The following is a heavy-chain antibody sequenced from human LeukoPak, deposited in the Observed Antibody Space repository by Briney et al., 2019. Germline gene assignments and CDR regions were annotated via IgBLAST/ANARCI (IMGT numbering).Heavy chain of an antibody. Sequence: SETLSLTCTVSGYSITSGYYWGWIRQPPGKGLEWIGFIYRSGSTYYNPSLKGRVSMSLDTSKNQFSLKLTSVTAADTAVYYCASLYSYGLYYFDYWGQGTLVTVSS. CDR2: IYRSGST. V-gene: IGHV4-38-2*02. CDR1: GYSITSGYY. CDR3: ASLYSYGLYYFDY. D-gene: IGHD5-18*01. J-gene: IGHJ4*02.